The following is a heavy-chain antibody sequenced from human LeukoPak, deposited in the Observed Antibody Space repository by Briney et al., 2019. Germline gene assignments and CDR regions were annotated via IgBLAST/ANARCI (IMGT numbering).Heavy chain of an antibody. CDR2: IYYSGST. CDR3: ARELRVEQQLLVWFDP. J-gene: IGHJ5*02. V-gene: IGHV4-39*07. D-gene: IGHD6-13*01. CDR1: GGSISSSSYY. Sequence: PSETLSLTCTVSGGSISSSSYYWGWIRQPPGKGLEWIGSIYYSGSTYYNPSLKSRVTISVDTSKNQFSLKLSSVTAADTAVYYCARELRVEQQLLVWFDPWGQGTLVTVSS.